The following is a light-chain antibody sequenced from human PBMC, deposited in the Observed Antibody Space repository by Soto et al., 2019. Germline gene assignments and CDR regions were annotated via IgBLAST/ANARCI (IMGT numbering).Light chain of an antibody. J-gene: IGKJ5*01. Sequence: EVVMTQSPATLSVSPGERVTFSCRASQSVTTNLAWYQHKPGQPPRLLIYGAFNRAAGIPARFSGTGSGTDFTLTISSLEPEDSAVYYCQQRNIWPPVTFGQGTRLEIK. V-gene: IGKV3D-15*01. CDR1: QSVTTN. CDR3: QQRNIWPPVT. CDR2: GAF.